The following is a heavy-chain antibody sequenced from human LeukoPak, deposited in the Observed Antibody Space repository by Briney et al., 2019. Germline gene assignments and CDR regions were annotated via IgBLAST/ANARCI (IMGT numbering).Heavy chain of an antibody. Sequence: PRGSLRLSCAAYGFTFSSYSMNWVRQAPGKGLEWVSYISSTSSNIDYADSVKGRFTISRDNAKNSLYLQMNSLRVEDTAVYYCARDGSGYDWGQGTLVTVSS. CDR3: ARDGSGYD. J-gene: IGHJ4*02. CDR1: GFTFSSYS. D-gene: IGHD5-12*01. V-gene: IGHV3-48*01. CDR2: ISSTSSNI.